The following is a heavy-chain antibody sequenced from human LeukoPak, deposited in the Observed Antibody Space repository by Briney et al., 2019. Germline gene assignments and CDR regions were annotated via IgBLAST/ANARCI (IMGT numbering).Heavy chain of an antibody. CDR2: IHYSGST. V-gene: IGHV4-59*01. D-gene: IGHD5-12*01. J-gene: IGHJ4*02. Sequence: SETLSLTCTVSGGSISSYYWSWIRQPPGKGLEWIGYIHYSGSTNYNPSLKSRVTISVDTSKNQFSLKLSSVTAADTAVYYCARDRVATSLGYWGQGTLVTVSS. CDR3: ARDRVATSLGY. CDR1: GGSISSYY.